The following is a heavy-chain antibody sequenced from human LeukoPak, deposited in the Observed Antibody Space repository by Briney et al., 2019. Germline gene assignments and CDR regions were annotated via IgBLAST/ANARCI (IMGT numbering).Heavy chain of an antibody. CDR2: IYPGDSDT. J-gene: IGHJ4*02. Sequence: GESLQISCKGSGYSFTSYWIGWVRPLPGKGLEWMGIIYPGDSDTRYSPSFQGQVTISADKSISTAYLQWSSLKASDTAMYYCARLEWELQWDYWGQGTLVTVSS. D-gene: IGHD1-26*01. CDR3: ARLEWELQWDY. CDR1: GYSFTSYW. V-gene: IGHV5-51*01.